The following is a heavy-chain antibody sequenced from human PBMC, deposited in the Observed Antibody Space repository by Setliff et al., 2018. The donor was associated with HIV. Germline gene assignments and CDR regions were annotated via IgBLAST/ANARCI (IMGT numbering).Heavy chain of an antibody. CDR2: IYDGGTT. D-gene: IGHD3-10*02. CDR1: GYSINNIHY. J-gene: IGHJ4*02. V-gene: IGHV4-38-2*01. Sequence: SETLSLTCDVSGYSINNIHYWGWIRQPPGKGLECLGNIYDGGTTYHNPSLKGRVTISIDTSKAQFSLKLISVTAADTAVYYCVRRDVSFLFGQFDSWGQGILVTVSS. CDR3: VRRDVSFLFGQFDS.